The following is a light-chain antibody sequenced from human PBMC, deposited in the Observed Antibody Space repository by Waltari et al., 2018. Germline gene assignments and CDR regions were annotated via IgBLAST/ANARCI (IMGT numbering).Light chain of an antibody. CDR1: NSDIGAYNY. CDR3: SSYAGGSLFV. CDR2: DVN. J-gene: IGLJ1*01. V-gene: IGLV2-11*01. Sequence: SALTQPRSVSGSPGPSVTISCTGRNSDIGAYNYVSWYQQHPGRPPQLMIYDVNKRPSGVPRRFSGSKSGNTASLTISGLQAEDETDYYCSSYAGGSLFVFGDGTKVTVL.